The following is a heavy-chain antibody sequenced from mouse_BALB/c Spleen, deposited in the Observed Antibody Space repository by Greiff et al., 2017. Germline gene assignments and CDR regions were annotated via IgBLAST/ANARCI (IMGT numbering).Heavy chain of an antibody. J-gene: IGHJ4*01. V-gene: IGHV14-3*02. CDR1: GFNIKDTY. CDR2: IDPANGNT. Sequence: EVQLVESGAELVKPGASVKLSCTASGFNIKDTYMHWVKQRPEQGLEWIGRIDPANGNTKYDPKFQGKATITADTSSNTAYLQLSSLTSEDTAVYYCASRAMDYWGQGTSVTVSS. CDR3: ASRAMDY.